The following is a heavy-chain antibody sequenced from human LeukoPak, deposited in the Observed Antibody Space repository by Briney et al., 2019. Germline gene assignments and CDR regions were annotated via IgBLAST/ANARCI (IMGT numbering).Heavy chain of an antibody. CDR3: ARHREVGATISSLDY. V-gene: IGHV5-51*01. CDR2: IYPGDSDT. CDR1: GYSFTNYW. D-gene: IGHD1-26*01. Sequence: GESLKISCKGSGYSFTNYWIGWVRQMPGKGLEWMGIIYPGDSDTRYSPSFQGQVTISADKFISTAYLQWSSLKTSDTAMYYCARHREVGATISSLDYWGQGTLVTVSS. J-gene: IGHJ4*02.